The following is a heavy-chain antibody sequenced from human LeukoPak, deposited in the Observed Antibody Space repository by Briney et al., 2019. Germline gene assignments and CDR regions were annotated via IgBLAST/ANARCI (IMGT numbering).Heavy chain of an antibody. V-gene: IGHV1-18*01. D-gene: IGHD3-16*02. CDR1: GYTFTSYG. CDR2: ISAYNGNT. CDR3: ASYGYWGLGELXXXHY. J-gene: IGHJ4*02. Sequence: ASVKVSCKASGYTFTSYGISWVRQAPGQGLEWMGWISAYNGNTNYAQKLQGRVTMTTDTSTGTAYMELRSLRSDDTAVYYCASYGYWGLGELXXXHYWGQGTLVTVSS.